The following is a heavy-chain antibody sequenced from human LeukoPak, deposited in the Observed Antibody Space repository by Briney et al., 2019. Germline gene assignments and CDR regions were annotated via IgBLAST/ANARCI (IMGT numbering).Heavy chain of an antibody. CDR3: ARLSMKSKWFDP. V-gene: IGHV4-39*01. Sequence: SETLSLTCTVSSGSISNNNYFWGWIRQPPGKGLEWIGNIFYSGGTYYNPSLKGRVTISVDTSKNQFSLKLSSVTAADTAIYYCARLSMKSKWFDPWGQGTLVTVSS. J-gene: IGHJ5*02. CDR1: SGSISNNNYF. CDR2: IFYSGGT.